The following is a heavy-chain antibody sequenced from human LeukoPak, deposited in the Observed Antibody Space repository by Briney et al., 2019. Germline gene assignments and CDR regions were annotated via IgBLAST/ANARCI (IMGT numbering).Heavy chain of an antibody. Sequence: GASVKVSCKASGYTFTSYDINWVRQATGQGLEWMGWIHPNTGGTKYAQKFQGRVTMTRDTPSSTAYMELSSLRSADTAVYYCVSEYKYDSSGANAFDIWGQGTMVTVSS. D-gene: IGHD3-22*01. J-gene: IGHJ3*02. CDR1: GYTFTSYD. CDR3: VSEYKYDSSGANAFDI. CDR2: IHPNTGGT. V-gene: IGHV1-2*02.